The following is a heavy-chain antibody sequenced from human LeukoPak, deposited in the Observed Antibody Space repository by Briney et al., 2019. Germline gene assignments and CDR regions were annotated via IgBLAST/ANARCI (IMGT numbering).Heavy chain of an antibody. V-gene: IGHV4-38-2*02. D-gene: IGHD3-10*01. CDR2: IYHSGST. Sequence: SEILSLTCIVSGYSVSSAYYWGWIRQPPGKGLEWIGSIYHSGSTYYNPSLKSRVTISVDTSKNQFSLKLSSVTAADTAVYYCAKHLMVRGAPNYFDYWGQGTLVTVSS. CDR1: GYSVSSAYY. J-gene: IGHJ4*02. CDR3: AKHLMVRGAPNYFDY.